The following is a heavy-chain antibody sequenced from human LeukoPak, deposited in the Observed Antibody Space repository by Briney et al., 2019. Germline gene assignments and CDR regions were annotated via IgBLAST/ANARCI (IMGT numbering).Heavy chain of an antibody. Sequence: SETLSLTCIVSGGSISNYYWSWIRQPPGKGLEWIGYIHYSGSTNYNPSLESRATISLDASKSQFSLKLSSVTAADTAIYYCARGYSSSWYYFDYWGQGTLVTVSS. CDR3: ARGYSSSWYYFDY. CDR1: GGSISNYY. J-gene: IGHJ4*02. V-gene: IGHV4-59*08. D-gene: IGHD6-13*01. CDR2: IHYSGST.